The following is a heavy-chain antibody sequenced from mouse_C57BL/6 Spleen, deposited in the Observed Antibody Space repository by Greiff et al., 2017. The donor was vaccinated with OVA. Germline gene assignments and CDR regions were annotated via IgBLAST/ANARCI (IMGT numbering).Heavy chain of an antibody. Sequence: QVQLQESGAELARPGASVKLSCKASGYTFTSYGISWVKQRTGQGLEWIGEIYPRSGNTYFNEKFKGKATLTADKSSSTAYMELRSLTSEDSAVYFCARGGDWETYFDYWGQGTTLTVSS. CDR3: ARGGDWETYFDY. CDR2: IYPRSGNT. CDR1: GYTFTSYG. J-gene: IGHJ2*01. V-gene: IGHV1-81*01. D-gene: IGHD4-1*01.